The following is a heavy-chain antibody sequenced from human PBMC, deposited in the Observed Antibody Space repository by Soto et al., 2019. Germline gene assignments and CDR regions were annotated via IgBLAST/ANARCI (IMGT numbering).Heavy chain of an antibody. V-gene: IGHV3-48*01. D-gene: IGHD4-17*01. CDR2: ISSSSSTI. CDR3: ARMDYGDYVSGYYYGMDV. J-gene: IGHJ6*02. Sequence: WGSLRLSCAASGFTFSSYSMNWVRQAPGKGLEWVSYISSSSSTIYYADSVKGRSTISRDNAKNSLYLQMNSLRAEDTAVYYCARMDYGDYVSGYYYGMDVWGQGTTVTVSS. CDR1: GFTFSSYS.